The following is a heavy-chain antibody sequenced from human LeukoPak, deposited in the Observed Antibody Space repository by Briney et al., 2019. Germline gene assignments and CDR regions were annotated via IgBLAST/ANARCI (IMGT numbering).Heavy chain of an antibody. D-gene: IGHD6-13*01. CDR3: ARDWQQLVPYYYYGMDV. CDR1: GGSISSSSYY. V-gene: IGHV4-39*01. J-gene: IGHJ6*02. CDR2: IYYSGST. Sequence: SETLSLTCTVSGGSISSSSYYWGWLRQPPGTGLEWIGSIYYSGSTYYNPSLKSRVTISVDTSKNQFSLKLSSVTAADTAVYYCARDWQQLVPYYYYGMDVWGQGTTVTVSS.